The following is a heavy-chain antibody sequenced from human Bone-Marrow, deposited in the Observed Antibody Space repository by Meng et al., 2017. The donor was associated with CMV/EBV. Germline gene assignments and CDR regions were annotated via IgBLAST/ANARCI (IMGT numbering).Heavy chain of an antibody. CDR1: GASFSSYC. CDR2: IYYSGST. D-gene: IGHD1-26*01. CDR3: ARYRREVPYGMDV. Sequence: SETLSLTCTVSGASFSSYCWSWIRQPPGKGLEWIDYIYYSGSTNYNPSLRSRVTISVDTSKNQFSLKLSSVTAADTAVYYCARYRREVPYGMDVWGQGTTVTVSS. V-gene: IGHV4-59*01. J-gene: IGHJ6*02.